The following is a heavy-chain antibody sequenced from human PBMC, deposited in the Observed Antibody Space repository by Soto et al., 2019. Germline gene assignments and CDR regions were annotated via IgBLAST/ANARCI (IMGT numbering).Heavy chain of an antibody. CDR2: ISSSGSTI. V-gene: IGHV3-21*04. CDR1: GFTFSSYA. CDR3: ARVKSCISTSCYRYYYYGMDV. Sequence: GGSLRLSCAASGFTFSSYAMSWVRQAPGKGLEWVSAISSSGSTIYYADSVKGRFTISRDNAKNSLYLQMNSLRAEDTAVYYCARVKSCISTSCYRYYYYGMDVWGQGTTVTVSS. J-gene: IGHJ6*02. D-gene: IGHD2-2*01.